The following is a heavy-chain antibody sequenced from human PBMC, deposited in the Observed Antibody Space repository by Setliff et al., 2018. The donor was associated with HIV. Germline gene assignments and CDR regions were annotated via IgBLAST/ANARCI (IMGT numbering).Heavy chain of an antibody. CDR2: IIPIFNTA. CDR3: ARDQATGYEKVWFSWIDP. V-gene: IGHV1-69*13. CDR1: GGTFSLYA. D-gene: IGHD5-12*01. J-gene: IGHJ5*02. Sequence: SVKVSCKASGGTFSLYAINWVRQAPGQGLEWMGGIIPIFNTANYAQKFQGRVTITADGSTSTAYMELSSLRFEDTATYYWARDQATGYEKVWFSWIDPWGQGTLVTVSS.